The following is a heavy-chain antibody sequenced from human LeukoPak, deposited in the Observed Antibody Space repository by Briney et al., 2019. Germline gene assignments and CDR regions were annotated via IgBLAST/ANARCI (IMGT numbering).Heavy chain of an antibody. V-gene: IGHV3-7*01. Sequence: PGGSLRLSCAASGFTFSSYWMSWVRQAPGKGLEWVANIKQDGSEKYYVDSVKGRFTISRDNAKNTLYLQMNSLRAEDTAVYYCARVSRGYYDSSGYIDYWGQGTLVTVSS. J-gene: IGHJ4*02. CDR1: GFTFSSYW. CDR3: ARVSRGYYDSSGYIDY. CDR2: IKQDGSEK. D-gene: IGHD3-22*01.